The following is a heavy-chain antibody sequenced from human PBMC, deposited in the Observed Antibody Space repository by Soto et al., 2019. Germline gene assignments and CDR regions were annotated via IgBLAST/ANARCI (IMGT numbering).Heavy chain of an antibody. V-gene: IGHV3-73*01. J-gene: IGHJ6*03. D-gene: IGHD3-10*01. CDR2: IRSKTNNYAT. CDR1: GFPLSDSA. CDR3: TSHAGGQVEHAFYYCVVDV. Sequence: EVQLVESGGGLVQPGGSLKLACLASGFPLSDSAIHWVRKASGKGLEWVCRIRSKTNNYATTYGAPVRGRFTLSRDDSNNTAYLQMNNLESEDAAVYYCTSHAGGQVEHAFYYCVVDVRGKGTTVSV.